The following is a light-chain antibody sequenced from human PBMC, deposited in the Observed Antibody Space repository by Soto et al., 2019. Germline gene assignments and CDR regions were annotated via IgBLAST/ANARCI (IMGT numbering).Light chain of an antibody. Sequence: DIVMTQSPDSLAVSLGERATINCKSSQSVLYSSNNKNYVAWYQQKPGQPPKLLIYWASTRESGVPDRFSGSGSGTDSTLTISSLQAEDVAVYYCQQYYSTLGTFGPGTKVDIK. J-gene: IGKJ3*01. CDR2: WAS. V-gene: IGKV4-1*01. CDR3: QQYYSTLGT. CDR1: QSVLYSSNNKNY.